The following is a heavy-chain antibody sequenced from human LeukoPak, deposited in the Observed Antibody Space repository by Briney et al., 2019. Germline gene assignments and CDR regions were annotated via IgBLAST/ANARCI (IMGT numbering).Heavy chain of an antibody. CDR1: GFTFSSYE. Sequence: PGGSLRLSCAASGFTFSSYEMNWVRQAPGKGLEWVSYISSSGSTIYYADSVKGRFTISRDNAENSLYLQMNSLRAEDTAVYYCARGRYSSGFDYWGQGTLVTVSS. J-gene: IGHJ4*02. CDR3: ARGRYSSGFDY. D-gene: IGHD6-19*01. V-gene: IGHV3-48*03. CDR2: ISSSGSTI.